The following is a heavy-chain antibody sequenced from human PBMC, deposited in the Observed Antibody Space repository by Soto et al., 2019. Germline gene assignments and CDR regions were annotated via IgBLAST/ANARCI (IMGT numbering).Heavy chain of an antibody. CDR1: GGSISSGDYY. V-gene: IGHV4-30-4*01. Sequence: QVQLQESGPGLVKPSQTLSLTCTVSGGSISSGDYYWSWIRQPPGKGLEWIGYIYYSGSTYYNPSLKSRVTISVDTSKNQSSLQLSSVPAADTAVYYCARWLGYGPHFDYWGQGTLVTVSS. CDR2: IYYSGST. CDR3: ARWLGYGPHFDY. J-gene: IGHJ4*02. D-gene: IGHD5-12*01.